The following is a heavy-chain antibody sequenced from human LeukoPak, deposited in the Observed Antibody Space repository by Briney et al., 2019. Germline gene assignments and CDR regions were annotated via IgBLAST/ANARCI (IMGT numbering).Heavy chain of an antibody. CDR2: IYYNGET. CDR3: ASYDNNKYFIY. Sequence: PSETLSLTCAVSGGSISGYYWSWIRQPPGKGLEWIGYIYYNGETKYNPSLESRVTMSVDTSQNQFSLKLSSVTAADTALYYCASYDNNKYFIYWGQGTLVTVSS. D-gene: IGHD5-12*01. V-gene: IGHV4-59*01. J-gene: IGHJ4*02. CDR1: GGSISGYY.